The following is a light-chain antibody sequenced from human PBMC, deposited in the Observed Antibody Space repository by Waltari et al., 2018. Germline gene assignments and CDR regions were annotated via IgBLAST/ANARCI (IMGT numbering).Light chain of an antibody. J-gene: IGLJ1*01. CDR3: SSYAGNNIFV. CDR2: EAT. Sequence: QSALTQPPSASGSPGQSVTISCTGTSSDVGAYNYVYWYQQYPDKAPKVVIYEATKRPSGVPDRFSGSKAGNTASLTVSGLQAEDEADYYCSSYAGNNIFVVGTGTQVTVL. CDR1: SSDVGAYNY. V-gene: IGLV2-8*01.